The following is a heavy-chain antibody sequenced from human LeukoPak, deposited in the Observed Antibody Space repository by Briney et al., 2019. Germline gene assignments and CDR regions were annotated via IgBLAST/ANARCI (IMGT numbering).Heavy chain of an antibody. CDR3: ARVFEYSSGWEFDY. CDR2: INPNSGGT. CDR1: GYTFTSYD. J-gene: IGHJ4*02. V-gene: IGHV1-2*02. D-gene: IGHD6-19*01. Sequence: ASVKVSCKASGYTFTSYDINWVRQAPGQGLEWMGWINPNSGGTNYAQKFQGRVTMTRDTSISTAYMELSRLRSDDTAVYYCARVFEYSSGWEFDYWGQGTLVTVSS.